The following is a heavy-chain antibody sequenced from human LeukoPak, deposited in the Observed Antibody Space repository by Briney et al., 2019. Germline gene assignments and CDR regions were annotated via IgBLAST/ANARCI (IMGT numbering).Heavy chain of an antibody. CDR2: IYHSGST. Sequence: SQTLSLTCTVSGGSISSGGYYWSWIRQPPGKGLEWIGYIYHSGSTYYNPSLKSRVTISVDRSKNQFSLKLSSVTAADTAVYYCVSSPPLGVYSGYGGGNWFDPWGQGTLVTVSS. J-gene: IGHJ5*02. D-gene: IGHD5-12*01. V-gene: IGHV4-30-2*01. CDR1: GGSISSGGYY. CDR3: VSSPPLGVYSGYGGGNWFDP.